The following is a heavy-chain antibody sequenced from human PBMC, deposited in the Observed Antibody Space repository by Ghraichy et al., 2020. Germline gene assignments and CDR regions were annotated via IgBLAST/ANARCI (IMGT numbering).Heavy chain of an antibody. J-gene: IGHJ4*02. Sequence: GGSLRLSCAASGFTVSSSYMSWVRQAPGTGLEWVSVIYSGGSTHFADSVLGRFTISRDNSKNTLYLQMNSLRAEDTAVYYCARDRYDSSGYYSDHWGQGTLAIVSS. CDR3: ARDRYDSSGYYSDH. CDR1: GFTVSSSY. V-gene: IGHV3-66*01. D-gene: IGHD3-22*01. CDR2: IYSGGST.